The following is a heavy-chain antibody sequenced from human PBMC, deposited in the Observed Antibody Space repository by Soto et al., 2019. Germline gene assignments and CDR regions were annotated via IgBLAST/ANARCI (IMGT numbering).Heavy chain of an antibody. V-gene: IGHV1-18*04. D-gene: IGHD1-26*01. Sequence: ASVKVSCKASGYTFTSYGISWLRQAPGQGLEWMGWISAYNGNTNYAQKLQGRVTMTTDTSTSTAYMDLRSLRSDDTAVYYCARGWEDTDYYYGMDVWGQGTTVTVSS. CDR3: ARGWEDTDYYYGMDV. CDR2: ISAYNGNT. J-gene: IGHJ6*01. CDR1: GYTFTSYG.